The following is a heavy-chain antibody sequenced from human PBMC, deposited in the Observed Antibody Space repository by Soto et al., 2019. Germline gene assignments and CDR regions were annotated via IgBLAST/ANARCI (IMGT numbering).Heavy chain of an antibody. CDR2: ISSSGSTI. D-gene: IGHD5-12*01. CDR3: ASCNVDIVATVDY. J-gene: IGHJ4*02. Sequence: AGGSLRLSCAASGFTFSDYYMSWIRQAPGKGLEWVSYISSSGSTIYYADSVKGRFTISRDNAKNSLYLQMNSLRAEDTAVYYCASCNVDIVATVDYWGQGTLVTVSS. V-gene: IGHV3-11*01. CDR1: GFTFSDYY.